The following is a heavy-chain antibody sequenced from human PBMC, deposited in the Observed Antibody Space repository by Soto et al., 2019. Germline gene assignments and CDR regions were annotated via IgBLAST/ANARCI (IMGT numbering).Heavy chain of an antibody. CDR2: IYYGGTT. J-gene: IGHJ4*02. D-gene: IGHD6-13*01. V-gene: IGHV4-30-4*01. CDR1: GGYIGSGYYY. CDR3: ASRQQQVAPVEY. Sequence: PSETLSLTCNVSGGYIGSGYYYWSWIRQSPGKGLEWIGHIYYGGTTYYNPSLKSRLTISVDASKNQFSLKLSSVTAADTAIYYCASRQQQVAPVEYWGQGTLVTVS.